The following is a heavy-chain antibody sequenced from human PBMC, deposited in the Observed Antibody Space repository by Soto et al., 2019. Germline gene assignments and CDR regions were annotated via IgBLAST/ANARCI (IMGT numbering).Heavy chain of an antibody. J-gene: IGHJ4*02. CDR1: GGTFSSYA. CDR3: ARACSGGSCYLDDYYFDY. D-gene: IGHD2-15*01. V-gene: IGHV1-69*13. Sequence: SVKVSCKASGGTFSSYAISWVRQAPGQGLEWMGGIIPIFGTANYAQKFQGRVTITADESTSTAYMELSSLRSEDTAVYYCARACSGGSCYLDDYYFDYWGQGTLVTVSS. CDR2: IIPIFGTA.